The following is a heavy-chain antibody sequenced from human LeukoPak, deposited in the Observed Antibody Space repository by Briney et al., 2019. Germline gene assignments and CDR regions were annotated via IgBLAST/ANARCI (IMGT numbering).Heavy chain of an antibody. CDR2: IRYSGRT. D-gene: IGHD6-25*01. J-gene: IGHJ4*02. V-gene: IGHV4-39*02. CDR1: GGSISSNTYY. CDR3: AREFNGSPDY. Sequence: SETLSLTCTVSGGSISSNTYYWSWIRQPPGKGLEWVGSIRYSGRTYYKPSLKSRVTLSVDTSKNQLLLNLRSVTAADTAMYYCAREFNGSPDYLGQGTLVTVSS.